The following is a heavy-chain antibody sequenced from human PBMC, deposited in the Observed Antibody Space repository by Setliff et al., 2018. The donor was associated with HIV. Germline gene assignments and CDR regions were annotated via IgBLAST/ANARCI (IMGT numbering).Heavy chain of an antibody. J-gene: IGHJ4*02. D-gene: IGHD5-18*01. V-gene: IGHV4-38-2*01. CDR3: AGQSGWIQLWLDY. Sequence: SETLSLTCAVSGYSISSGYYWGWIRQPPGKGLEWIGSIYHSGSTYYNPSLKSRVTISVDTSKNQFSLKLSSVTAADTAVYYCAGQSGWIQLWLDYWGQGTLVTVSS. CDR1: GYSISSGYY. CDR2: IYHSGST.